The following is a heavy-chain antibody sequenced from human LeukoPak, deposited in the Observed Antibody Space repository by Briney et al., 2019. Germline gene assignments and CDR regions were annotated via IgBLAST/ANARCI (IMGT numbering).Heavy chain of an antibody. CDR2: ISGSGGST. D-gene: IGHD2-21*02. CDR1: GFTFSSYA. CDR3: PKVFAFCGGDCYPPDYMAV. V-gene: IGHV3-23*01. J-gene: IGHJ6*03. Sequence: GGSLRLSCAASGFTFSSYAMSWVRQAPGKGLEWVSAISGSGGSTYYADSVKGRFTISRDNSKNTLYLQMNSLRAEDTAVYYCPKVFAFCGGDCYPPDYMAVWGKGTTVTVSS.